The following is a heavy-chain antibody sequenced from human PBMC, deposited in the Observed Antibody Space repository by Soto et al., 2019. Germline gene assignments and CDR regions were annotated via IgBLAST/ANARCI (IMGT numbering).Heavy chain of an antibody. CDR1: RYIFTNYG. J-gene: IGHJ6*02. CDR2: ITTYNGNT. Sequence: QVQLVQSGVEVREPGASVKVSCKAVRYIFTNYGVSWVRQAPGQGLEWMGWITTYNGNTEYAQKFQGRVTMTTDASTSTAYMELGSLRSDDTAIYYCARALPGYGMDVCGQGPTVTVSS. V-gene: IGHV1-18*01. CDR3: ARALPGYGMDV.